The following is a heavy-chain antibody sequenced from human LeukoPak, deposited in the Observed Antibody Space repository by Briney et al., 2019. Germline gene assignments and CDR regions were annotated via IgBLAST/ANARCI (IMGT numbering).Heavy chain of an antibody. J-gene: IGHJ4*02. V-gene: IGHV3-30*18. D-gene: IGHD3-22*01. CDR3: AKKGMSYYDTSGYDY. CDR1: GFTFSSYG. CDR2: ISYDGNTK. Sequence: PGGSLRLSCAASGFTFSSYGMHWVRQAPREGLEWVAVISYDGNTKYYADSVKGRFTISRDTSKNTLYLQMNSLRVEDTAVYYCAKKGMSYYDTSGYDYWGQGTLVTVSS.